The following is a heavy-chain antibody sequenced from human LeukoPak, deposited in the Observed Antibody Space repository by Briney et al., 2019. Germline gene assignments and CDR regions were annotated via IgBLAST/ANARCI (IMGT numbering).Heavy chain of an antibody. CDR2: IYYSGST. D-gene: IGHD6-19*01. CDR3: ARGRGSGWPLDY. V-gene: IGHV4-30-4*01. Sequence: RSQTLSLTCTVSGGSISSGDYYWSWIRQPPGKGLEWIGYIYYSGSTYYNPSLKSRVTISVDTSKNQFSLKLSSVTAADTAVYYCARGRGSGWPLDYWGQGTLVTVSS. J-gene: IGHJ4*02. CDR1: GGSISSGDYY.